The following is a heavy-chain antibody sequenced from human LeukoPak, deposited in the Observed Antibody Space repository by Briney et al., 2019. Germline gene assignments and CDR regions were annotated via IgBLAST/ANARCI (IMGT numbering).Heavy chain of an antibody. Sequence: SETLSLTCIVSGGAISSGSYYWGWIRQPPGKGLEWIGSMYYTGSTYNSPSLKSRVTISVDTSKNQFSLKLSSVTAADTAVYYCARGAAFDIWGQGTMVTVSS. CDR1: GGAISSGSYY. CDR3: ARGAAFDI. V-gene: IGHV4-39*07. J-gene: IGHJ3*02. CDR2: MYYTGST.